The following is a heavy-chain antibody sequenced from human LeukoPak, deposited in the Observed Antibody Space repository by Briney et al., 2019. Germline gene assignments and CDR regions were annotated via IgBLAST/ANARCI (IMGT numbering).Heavy chain of an antibody. CDR3: AKWGDYDVLTGYYVSDY. CDR1: GVTFSNYA. Sequence: GGSLRLSCAASGVTFSNYAMSWVRQPPGKGLEWVSAITGSGGNTYYADSVKGRFTISRDNSKNTVFLQMNSLRAEDTAVYYCAKWGDYDVLTGYYVSDYWGQGTLVTVSS. D-gene: IGHD3-9*01. J-gene: IGHJ4*02. CDR2: ITGSGGNT. V-gene: IGHV3-23*01.